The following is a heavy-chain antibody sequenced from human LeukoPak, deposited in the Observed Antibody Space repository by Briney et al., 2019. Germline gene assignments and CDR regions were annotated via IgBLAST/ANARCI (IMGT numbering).Heavy chain of an antibody. J-gene: IGHJ4*02. CDR1: GFTFYTYG. CDR3: ARGAQLTDY. V-gene: IGHV3-64*01. Sequence: GGSLRLSCAASGFTFYTYGMHWVRQAPGKGLEYVSGIGSDGETTYHAKSVKGRFTISRDNSKNMVYLQMGSLTADDMAVYYCARGAQLTDYWGQGTLVTVSS. D-gene: IGHD6-13*01. CDR2: IGSDGETT.